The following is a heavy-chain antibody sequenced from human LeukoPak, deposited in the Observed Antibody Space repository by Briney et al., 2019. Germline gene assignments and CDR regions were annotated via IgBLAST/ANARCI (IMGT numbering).Heavy chain of an antibody. CDR1: GFTISSYS. V-gene: IGHV3-74*01. CDR3: ARDATRIIY. CDR2: INTDGSNT. D-gene: IGHD1-14*01. Sequence: GGSLRLSCAASGFTISSYSMNWVRQAPGKGLEWVSRINTDGSNTNYADSVKGRFTISRDNAKNSLYLQMNSLRAEDTAVYYCARDATRIIYWGQGTLVTVSS. J-gene: IGHJ4*02.